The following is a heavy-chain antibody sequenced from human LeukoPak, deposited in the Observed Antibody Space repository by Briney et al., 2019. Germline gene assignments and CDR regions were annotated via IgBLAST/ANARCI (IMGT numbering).Heavy chain of an antibody. CDR1: GGSISGYY. Sequence: PSETLSLTRTISGGSISGYYWTWIRQPPGKGLEWIGNIHYGGSTNYHPSLKSRVTLSVDTSKEQFSLRLSSVTAADTAVYYCASGSSSSWYDWDYWGQGTLVTVSS. J-gene: IGHJ4*02. V-gene: IGHV4-59*01. CDR3: ASGSSSSWYDWDY. CDR2: IHYGGST. D-gene: IGHD6-13*01.